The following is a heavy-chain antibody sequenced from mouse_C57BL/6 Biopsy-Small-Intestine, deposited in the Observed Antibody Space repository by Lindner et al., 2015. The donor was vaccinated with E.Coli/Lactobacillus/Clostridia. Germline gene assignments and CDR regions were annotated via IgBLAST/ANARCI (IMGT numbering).Heavy chain of an antibody. CDR3: ARGGDY. Sequence: VQLQESGAELVKPGASVEISCKASGYSFTGYNMNWVKQSHGKSLEWIGNIDPHYGYTSYNRNFKGRATLTVDKSSSTAYMQLNSLTSEDSAVYYCARGGDYWGQGTTLTVSS. J-gene: IGHJ2*01. CDR2: IDPHYGYT. V-gene: IGHV1-39*01. CDR1: GYSFTGYN.